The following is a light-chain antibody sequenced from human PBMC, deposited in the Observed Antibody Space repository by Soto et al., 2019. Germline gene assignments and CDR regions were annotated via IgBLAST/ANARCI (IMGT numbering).Light chain of an antibody. CDR3: MQGTHWPWT. J-gene: IGKJ1*01. CDR2: KIS. Sequence: DVVVTQSPLSLPVTLGQPASISCRSSQTLVYDDGNIYLNWFQQRPGQSPRRLIYKISTRDSGVPDRFSGSGSGTDFTLKISRVEAVDVGVYYCMQGTHWPWTFGQGTKVEI. V-gene: IGKV2-30*01. CDR1: QTLVYDDGNIY.